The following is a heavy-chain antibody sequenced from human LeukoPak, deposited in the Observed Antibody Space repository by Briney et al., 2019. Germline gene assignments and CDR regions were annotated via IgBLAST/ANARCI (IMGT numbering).Heavy chain of an antibody. CDR3: TTLTLVVPPD. CDR1: GFTFSSYG. D-gene: IGHD3-10*01. Sequence: GGSLRLSCAASGFTFSSYGMHWVRQAPGKGLEWVAVIWYDGSNKYYADSVKGRFTISRDNSKNTLYLQMNSLKTEDTAVYYCTTLTLVVPPDWGQGTLVTVSS. J-gene: IGHJ4*02. CDR2: IWYDGSNK. V-gene: IGHV3-33*01.